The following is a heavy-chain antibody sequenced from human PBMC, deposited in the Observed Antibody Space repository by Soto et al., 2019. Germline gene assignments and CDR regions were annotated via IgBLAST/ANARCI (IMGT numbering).Heavy chain of an antibody. CDR3: ARAPKVSGSSQTRPDF. Sequence: PSETLSLTCSIYSGSFSGYYWSWIRQPPGKGLEWIGEISQSGNTNYSPSLKSRVSISIDTSKKQFSLNLASVSAADTAVYYCARAPKVSGSSQTRPDFWGQGTLVTGS. V-gene: IGHV4-34*01. D-gene: IGHD6-6*01. CDR1: SGSFSGYY. J-gene: IGHJ4*02. CDR2: ISQSGNT.